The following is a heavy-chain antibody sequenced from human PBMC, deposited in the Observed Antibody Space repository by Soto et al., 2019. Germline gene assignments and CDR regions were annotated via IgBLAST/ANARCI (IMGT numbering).Heavy chain of an antibody. V-gene: IGHV1-8*01. CDR2: MNPNSGET. CDR1: GYTFTDYD. Sequence: QEQLVQSGAEVKKPGASVKVSCKTSGYTFTDYDINWVRQATGQGLEWIGWMNPNSGETGYAQKFQGRVTMTRSASLGTAYLELSSLRSEDTAVYYCARVAVAARPRWYNWFDPWGQGTLGTVSS. J-gene: IGHJ5*02. D-gene: IGHD2-15*01. CDR3: ARVAVAARPRWYNWFDP.